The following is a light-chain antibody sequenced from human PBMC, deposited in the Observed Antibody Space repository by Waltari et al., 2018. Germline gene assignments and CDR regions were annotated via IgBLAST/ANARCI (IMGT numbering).Light chain of an antibody. V-gene: IGLV3-19*01. Sequence: SSELTQDPAVSVALGQTVRITCQGDSLRSYYPRWYQQRPGQDPILCMYDKNNRPTGVPARISGSSSDNTASLTITGAQAEDEASYYCHSRDASGVGGSFGGGTKLTVL. CDR1: SLRSYY. CDR2: DKN. J-gene: IGLJ2*01. CDR3: HSRDASGVGGS.